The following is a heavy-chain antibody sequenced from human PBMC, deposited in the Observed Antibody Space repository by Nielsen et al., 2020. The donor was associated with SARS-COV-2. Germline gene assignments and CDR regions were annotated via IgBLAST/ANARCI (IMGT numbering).Heavy chain of an antibody. D-gene: IGHD6-13*01. Sequence: SETLSLTCAVSGGSISSSNWWSWVRPPPGKGLEWIGEIYHSGSTNYNPSLKSRVTISVDKSKNQFSLKLSSVTAADTAVYYCARGSAAAAGLFPFDYWGQGTLVTVSS. V-gene: IGHV4-4*02. CDR3: ARGSAAAAGLFPFDY. J-gene: IGHJ4*02. CDR1: GGSISSSNW. CDR2: IYHSGST.